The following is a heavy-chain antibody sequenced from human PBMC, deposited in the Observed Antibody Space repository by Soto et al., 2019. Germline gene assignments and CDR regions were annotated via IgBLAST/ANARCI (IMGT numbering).Heavy chain of an antibody. J-gene: IGHJ3*02. CDR2: INPNSGGT. D-gene: IGHD3-3*01. CDR3: ARSKPNYAFWTDITSLDTFDI. Sequence: ASVKVSCKASGYTFTDYYMHWVRQAPGQGLEWLGWINPNSGGTNYAQKFQGSVTMTRDTSISTAYMELSRLRSDDTAVYYCARSKPNYAFWTDITSLDTFDIWGQGTMVPVSS. CDR1: GYTFTDYY. V-gene: IGHV1-2*02.